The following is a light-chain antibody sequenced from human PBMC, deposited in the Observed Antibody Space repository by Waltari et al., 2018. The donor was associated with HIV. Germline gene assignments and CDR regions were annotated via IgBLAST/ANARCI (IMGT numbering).Light chain of an antibody. Sequence: QSFLTQPPSVSGAPGQRVTISCTGGSSNIVPIHDVHWYQHIPGTVPRLLIYGNSNRPSGVPDRFSGSKSGTSASLAIAGLQAEDEADYYCQSYDTSLSGVVFGGGTKLTVL. CDR3: QSYDTSLSGVV. CDR2: GNS. J-gene: IGLJ2*01. V-gene: IGLV1-40*01. CDR1: SSNIVPIHD.